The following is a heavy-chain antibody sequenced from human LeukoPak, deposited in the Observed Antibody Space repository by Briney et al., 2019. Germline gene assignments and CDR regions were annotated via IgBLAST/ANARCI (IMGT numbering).Heavy chain of an antibody. Sequence: PGESLTLSCAASGFIINSFWMHWVRQAPGKGLVWVSRINSDGSSTSYADSVKGRFTISRDNAKNTLYLQMNSLRVEDTAVYYCARGTGFGELSDYWGQGTLVTVSS. CDR1: GFIINSFW. V-gene: IGHV3-74*01. J-gene: IGHJ4*02. D-gene: IGHD3-10*01. CDR3: ARGTGFGELSDY. CDR2: INSDGSST.